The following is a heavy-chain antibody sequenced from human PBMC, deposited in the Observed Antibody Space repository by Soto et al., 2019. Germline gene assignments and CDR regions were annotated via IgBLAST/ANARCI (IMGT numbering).Heavy chain of an antibody. CDR3: VRDKAYGSGSYYGFDH. V-gene: IGHV3-43D*04. J-gene: IGHJ4*02. D-gene: IGHD3-10*01. CDR1: GFTFDDYA. CDR2: ISWEGGSP. Sequence: EVQLVEFGGVGVLPGGSLRLSCAASGFTFDDYAMHWVRQAPGKGLQWVSLISWEGGSPYYADSVKGRFTISRDNRKNCLNLQMNSLRAEDTALDDCVRDKAYGSGSYYGFDHWGQGTLVTVSS.